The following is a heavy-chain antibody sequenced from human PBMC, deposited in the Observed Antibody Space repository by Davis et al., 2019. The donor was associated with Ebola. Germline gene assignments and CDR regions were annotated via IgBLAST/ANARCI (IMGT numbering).Heavy chain of an antibody. CDR2: INGDGGST. J-gene: IGHJ4*02. Sequence: PGGSLRLSCAASGFTFRYYAMSWVRQSPGKGLEWVSAINGDGGSTDYADSVKGRFTISRDNSKNTLYLQMNNLRAEDTAIYYCAKDIALVMFPTYFDYWGQGALVTVSS. D-gene: IGHD2-8*02. CDR3: AKDIALVMFPTYFDY. CDR1: GFTFRYYA. V-gene: IGHV3-23*01.